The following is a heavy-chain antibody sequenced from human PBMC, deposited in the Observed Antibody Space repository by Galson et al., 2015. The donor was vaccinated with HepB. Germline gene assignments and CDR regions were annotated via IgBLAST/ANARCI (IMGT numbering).Heavy chain of an antibody. CDR1: GFTFSSYA. CDR2: ISYDGSNK. D-gene: IGHD2-21*01. Sequence: SLRLSCAASGFTFSSYAMSWVRQAPGKGLEWVAIISYDGSNKYYADSVKGRFTISRDNSKNTLYLQMNSLRNEETAVYYCARAKYQMSLWGYWGQGTLVTDSS. CDR3: ARAKYQMSLWGY. V-gene: IGHV3-30-3*01. J-gene: IGHJ4*02.